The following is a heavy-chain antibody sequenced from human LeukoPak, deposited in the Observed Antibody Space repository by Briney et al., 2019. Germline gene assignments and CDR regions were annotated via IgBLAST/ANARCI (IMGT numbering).Heavy chain of an antibody. CDR1: GGSFSGYY. V-gene: IGHV4-34*01. CDR2: INHSGST. D-gene: IGHD5-18*01. CDR3: ARGGARYSYGSRYYYYYYMDV. Sequence: SETLSLTCAVYGGSFSGYYWSWIRQPPGKGLEWIGEINHSGSTNYNPSLKSRVTISVDTSKNQFSLKLSSVTAADTAVHYCARGGARYSYGSRYYYYYYMDVWGKGTTVTVSS. J-gene: IGHJ6*03.